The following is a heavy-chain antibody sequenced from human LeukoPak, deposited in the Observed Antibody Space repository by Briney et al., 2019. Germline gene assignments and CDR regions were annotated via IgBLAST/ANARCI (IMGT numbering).Heavy chain of an antibody. CDR2: IYNSGST. CDR1: GFTFSSYT. J-gene: IGHJ5*02. Sequence: PGGSLRLSCAASGFTFSSYTMNWVRQPPGKGLEWIGNIYNSGSTYYNPSLKSRVTISVDTSKNQFSLKLSSVTAADTAVYYCARQAYSSNLGWFDPWGQGTLVTVSS. V-gene: IGHV4-59*04. D-gene: IGHD6-13*01. CDR3: ARQAYSSNLGWFDP.